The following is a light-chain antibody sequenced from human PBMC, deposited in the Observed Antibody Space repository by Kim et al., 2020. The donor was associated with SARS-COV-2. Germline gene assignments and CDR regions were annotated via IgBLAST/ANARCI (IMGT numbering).Light chain of an antibody. CDR2: GAS. CDR1: QSVSSN. CDR3: QQYNNWPTWT. Sequence: SPGERATLSCRASQSVSSNLAWYQQKPGQAPRLLIYGASTRATGIPARFSGSASGTEFTLTISSLQSEDFAVYYCQQYNNWPTWTFGQGTKVDIK. V-gene: IGKV3-15*01. J-gene: IGKJ1*01.